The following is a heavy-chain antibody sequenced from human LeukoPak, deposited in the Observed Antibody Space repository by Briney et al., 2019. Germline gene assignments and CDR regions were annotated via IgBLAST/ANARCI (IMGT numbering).Heavy chain of an antibody. CDR1: GYSFTSYW. V-gene: IGHV5-51*01. J-gene: IGHJ3*02. CDR2: IYPGDSDT. Sequence: GESLKISCKGSGYSFTSYWIGWVRQMPGKGLEWMGIIYPGDSDTRYSPSFQGQVTISADQSLSTAYLQWSSLKASDTATYYCASGRFGEFSLDAFDIWGQGTMVTVSS. CDR3: ASGRFGEFSLDAFDI. D-gene: IGHD3-10*01.